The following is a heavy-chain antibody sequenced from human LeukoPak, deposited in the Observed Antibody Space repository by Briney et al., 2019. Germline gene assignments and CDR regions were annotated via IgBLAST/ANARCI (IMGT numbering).Heavy chain of an antibody. CDR1: GFTFTRHS. D-gene: IGHD2-2*02. Sequence: GGSLRLSCAASGFTFTRHSMNWVRQAPGKGLEWVSAISCSGGSTYYADSVKGRFTISRDNSKNTLYVQLNSLRAEDTAIYYCAKVRREYCDSTSCYTSDYWGQGTLVTVPS. CDR3: AKVRREYCDSTSCYTSDY. V-gene: IGHV3-23*01. J-gene: IGHJ4*02. CDR2: ISCSGGST.